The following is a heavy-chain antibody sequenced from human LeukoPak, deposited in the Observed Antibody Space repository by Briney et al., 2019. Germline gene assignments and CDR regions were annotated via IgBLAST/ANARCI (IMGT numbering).Heavy chain of an antibody. CDR2: IYYSGST. CDR1: GGSISSYY. J-gene: IGHJ4*02. CDR3: ASRTMIVGSFDY. D-gene: IGHD3-22*01. V-gene: IGHV4-59*01. Sequence: PSETLSLTCIVSGGSISSYYWSWIRQPPGKGLEWIGYIYYSGSTNYNPSLKSRVTISVDTSKNQFSLKLSSVTAADTAVYYCASRTMIVGSFDYWGQGTLVTVSS.